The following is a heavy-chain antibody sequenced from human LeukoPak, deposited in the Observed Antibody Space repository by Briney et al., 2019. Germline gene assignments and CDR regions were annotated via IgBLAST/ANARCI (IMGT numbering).Heavy chain of an antibody. CDR3: ARVNSVGDNAWWFDP. D-gene: IGHD1-26*01. CDR2: INPTGGST. J-gene: IGHJ5*02. Sequence: GASVKVSCTASGYTFTSYYMHWVRQAPGQGLEWMGLINPTGGSTGYAQKFQGRVTMTRDMSTSTDYTEWSRLRSEDTAIYYCARVNSVGDNAWWFDPWGQGTLVTVSS. CDR1: GYTFTSYY. V-gene: IGHV1-46*01.